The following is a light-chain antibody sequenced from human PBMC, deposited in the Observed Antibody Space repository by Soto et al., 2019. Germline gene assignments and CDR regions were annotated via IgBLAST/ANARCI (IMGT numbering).Light chain of an antibody. CDR3: QQYYNWPLT. V-gene: IGKV3-15*01. CDR2: GTS. J-gene: IGKJ4*01. Sequence: ELVMTQSPATLSVSPGERATLSCRAGQSFSSNVAWYQQKPGQAPRLLIYGTSTRVTGIPARFSGSGSGTEFTLTISSLQSEDFAVYYCQQYYNWPLTFGGGTKVDIK. CDR1: QSFSSN.